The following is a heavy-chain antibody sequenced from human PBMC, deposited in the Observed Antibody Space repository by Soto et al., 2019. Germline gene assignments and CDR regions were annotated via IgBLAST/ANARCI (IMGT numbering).Heavy chain of an antibody. CDR1: GGSISSYY. Sequence: PSETLSLTCTVSGGSISSYYWSWIRQPPGKGLEWIGYIYYSGSTNYNPSLKSRVTISVDTSKNQFSLKLSSVTAADTAVYYCARQTGYCSGGSCYYYFDYWGQGTLVTVS. V-gene: IGHV4-59*08. CDR2: IYYSGST. D-gene: IGHD2-15*01. J-gene: IGHJ4*02. CDR3: ARQTGYCSGGSCYYYFDY.